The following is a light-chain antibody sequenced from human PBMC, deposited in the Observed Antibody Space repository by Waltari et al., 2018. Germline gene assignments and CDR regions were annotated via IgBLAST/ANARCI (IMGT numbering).Light chain of an antibody. CDR3: MQYTHWPPWT. V-gene: IGKV2-30*02. CDR2: KVS. J-gene: IGKJ1*01. Sequence: DVVLTPSPLSLPVTVGQPASISCRSSQSLVHSDGNTYLNWFQQRPGQSPRRLIYKVSNRDSGVPDRFSGSGSGTDFTLKISRVEAEDVAVYYCMQYTHWPPWTFGQGTKVEIK. CDR1: QSLVHSDGNTY.